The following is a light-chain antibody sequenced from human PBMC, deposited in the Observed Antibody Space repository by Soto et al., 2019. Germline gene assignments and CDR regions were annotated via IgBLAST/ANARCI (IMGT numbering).Light chain of an antibody. J-gene: IGKJ5*01. Sequence: DIVMTQSPDSLPVYLGEMATINCKSSQSVLYTSNNKNYLGWYQQKPGQAPRLLIYGTSSRATGIPDRFSGSGSGTDFTLTISRLEPEDFAVYYCQQYGNSPITFGQGTRLEIK. CDR2: GTS. CDR1: QSVLYTSNNKNY. CDR3: QQYGNSPIT. V-gene: IGKV4-1*01.